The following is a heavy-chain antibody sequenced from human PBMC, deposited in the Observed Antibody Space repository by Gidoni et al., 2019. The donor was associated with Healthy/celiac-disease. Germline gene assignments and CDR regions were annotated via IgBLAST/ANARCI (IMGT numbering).Heavy chain of an antibody. CDR1: GFSLSTSGMC. Sequence: QVTLRESGPALVKLTQTLTLTCTFPGFSLSTSGMCVSWIRQPPGKALEWLARIDWDDDNYYSTSLKTRLTISKDTSKNQVVLTMTNMDPVDTATYYCARAHCGGAEGFDYWGQGTLVTVSS. CDR3: ARAHCGGAEGFDY. CDR2: IDWDDDN. D-gene: IGHD2-21*01. J-gene: IGHJ4*02. V-gene: IGHV2-70*15.